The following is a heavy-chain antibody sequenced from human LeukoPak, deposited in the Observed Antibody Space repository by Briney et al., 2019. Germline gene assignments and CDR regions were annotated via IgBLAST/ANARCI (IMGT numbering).Heavy chain of an antibody. CDR3: ARDRMDTALAFFFDY. Sequence: SETLSLTCSVSRASITSPGYYWTWIRQYPGKGLEWIGNMFYNGTTYYNPSFKGRVTVSGDTSKNQFSLNLNSVTAADTAVYYCARDRMDTALAFFFDYWSQGTLVTVSS. CDR1: RASITSPGYY. D-gene: IGHD5-18*01. CDR2: MFYNGTT. J-gene: IGHJ4*02. V-gene: IGHV4-31*03.